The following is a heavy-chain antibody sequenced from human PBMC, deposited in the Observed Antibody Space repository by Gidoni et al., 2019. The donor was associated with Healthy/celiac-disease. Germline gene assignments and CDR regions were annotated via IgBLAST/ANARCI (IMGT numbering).Heavy chain of an antibody. V-gene: IGHV3-23*01. J-gene: IGHJ4*02. CDR1: GGTFSSYA. D-gene: IGHD4-17*01. CDR2: ISCGGGST. CDR3: AKDFSGDQDDY. Sequence: EGEPLECGGGFVPPGGSRRVSGGGYGGTFSSYAMRWVRQAPGKGLEWVSAISCGGGSTYYADSVKGRFTISRDNSKNTLYLQMNSLRAEDTAVYYCAKDFSGDQDDYWGQGPLVTVSS.